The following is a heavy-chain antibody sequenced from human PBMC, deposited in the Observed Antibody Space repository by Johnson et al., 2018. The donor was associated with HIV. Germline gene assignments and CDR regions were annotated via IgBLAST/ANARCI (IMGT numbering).Heavy chain of an antibody. CDR3: AGDDQWGSTGEAFDI. CDR2: IKQDGSEK. J-gene: IGHJ3*02. CDR1: GFRFNYYW. V-gene: IGHV3-7*01. Sequence: VQLVESGGGLVQPGGSLRLSCAASGFRFNYYWMSWVRQAPGKGLEWVANIKQDGSEKYYVDSVKGRFTISRDYAKNSLYLQMNSLRAEDTAVYYCAGDDQWGSTGEAFDIWGQGTKVTVSS. D-gene: IGHD2-8*02.